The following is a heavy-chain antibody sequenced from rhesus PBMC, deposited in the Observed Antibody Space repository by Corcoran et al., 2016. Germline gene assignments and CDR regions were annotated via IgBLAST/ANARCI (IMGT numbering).Heavy chain of an antibody. CDR3: ARSAITIFGLVMTDYWYFDL. Sequence: QVQLQESGPGLVKPSETLSLTCAVSGGSISDDYYWSWIRQPPGKGLEWIGYISGSGGVTKFNPSLKIRVSISIDPSKKQFSLKLSSVTAADTAVYYCARSAITIFGLVMTDYWYFDLWGHGTPITISS. D-gene: IGHD3-3*01. CDR1: GGSISDDYY. CDR2: ISGSGGVT. J-gene: IGHJ2*01. V-gene: IGHV4-106*01.